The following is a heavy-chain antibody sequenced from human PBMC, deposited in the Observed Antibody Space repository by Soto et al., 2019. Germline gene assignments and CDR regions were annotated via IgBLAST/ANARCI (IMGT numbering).Heavy chain of an antibody. V-gene: IGHV1-69*01. CDR2: IIPIFGTA. CDR3: ARDPLRSNDYYYGMDV. Sequence: QVQLVQSGAEVKKPGSSVKVSCKASGGTFSSYAISWVRQAPGQGLEWMGGIIPIFGTANYAQKFQGRVTITADESTSTAYMELSSLRSEDTAVYYCARDPLRSNDYYYGMDVWGQGTTVTVSS. J-gene: IGHJ6*02. D-gene: IGHD5-12*01. CDR1: GGTFSSYA.